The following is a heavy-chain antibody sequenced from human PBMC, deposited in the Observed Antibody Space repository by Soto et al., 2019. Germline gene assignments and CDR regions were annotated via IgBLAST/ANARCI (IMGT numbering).Heavy chain of an antibody. CDR3: ARGILV. CDR2: MYYSGST. V-gene: IGHV4-31*03. J-gene: IGHJ4*02. CDR1: GGSINTGGYY. Sequence: QVQLQESGPGLVKPSQTLSLTCTVSGGSINTGGYYWSWIRQHPEKGLEWIGSMYYSGSTYYNPSLKSRLAISVDMSKNRFALRLTCVTAGDRAGYYGARGILVWGQGTLVTVSS. D-gene: IGHD3-9*01.